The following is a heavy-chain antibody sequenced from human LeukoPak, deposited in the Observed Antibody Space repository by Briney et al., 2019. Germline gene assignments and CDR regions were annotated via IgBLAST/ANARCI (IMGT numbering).Heavy chain of an antibody. D-gene: IGHD6-13*01. Sequence: PSETLSLTCTVSGGSISSYYWSWIRQPAGKGLEWIGRIYTSGSTNYNPSLKSRVTMSVDTSKNQFSLKLSSVTAADTAVYYCARDQSIAAAGTYYYGMDVWGQGTTVTVSS. CDR3: ARDQSIAAAGTYYYGMDV. CDR2: IYTSGST. V-gene: IGHV4-4*07. J-gene: IGHJ6*02. CDR1: GGSISSYY.